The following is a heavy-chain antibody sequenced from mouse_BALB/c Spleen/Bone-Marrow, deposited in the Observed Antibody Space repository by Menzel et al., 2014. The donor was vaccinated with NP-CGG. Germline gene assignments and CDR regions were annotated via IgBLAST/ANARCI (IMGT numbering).Heavy chain of an antibody. CDR3: ARSGGYDGFSY. CDR1: GYTFTSYW. V-gene: IGHV1-7*01. CDR2: INPSTGYT. D-gene: IGHD2-2*01. J-gene: IGHJ2*01. Sequence: VQGVESGAELAKPGASVKMSCKASGYTFTSYWMHWVKQRPGQGLEWIGYINPSTGYTEYNQKFKDKATLTADKSSSTAYMQRSSLTSEDSAVYYCARSGGYDGFSYWGQGTTLTVSS.